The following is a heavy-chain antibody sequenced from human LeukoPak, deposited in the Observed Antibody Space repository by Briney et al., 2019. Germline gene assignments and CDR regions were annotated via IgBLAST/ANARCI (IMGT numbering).Heavy chain of an antibody. J-gene: IGHJ4*02. D-gene: IGHD1-26*01. CDR1: GGTISGYY. CDR2: VHYSWTT. V-gene: IGHV4-59*01. CDR3: ARGGRSGSYTYYFDY. Sequence: ASETLSLTCTVEGGTISGYYWSWVRQPPGEGREWLGNVHYSWTTNYIPSLKNRVTISVDSSKKQFSLKLTSVTAADTAVYYCARGGRSGSYTYYFDYWGLGSLVTVSS.